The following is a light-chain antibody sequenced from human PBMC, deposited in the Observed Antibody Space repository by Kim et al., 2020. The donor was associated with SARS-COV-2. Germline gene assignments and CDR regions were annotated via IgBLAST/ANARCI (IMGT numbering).Light chain of an antibody. CDR3: QAWDSSTWV. CDR2: QDS. Sequence: VSPGQTASITCSGDKLGDKYACWYQQKPGQSPVLVIYQDSKRPSGIPERFSGSNAGNTATLTISGTQAMDEADYYCQAWDSSTWVFGGGTQLTVL. CDR1: KLGDKY. J-gene: IGLJ3*02. V-gene: IGLV3-1*01.